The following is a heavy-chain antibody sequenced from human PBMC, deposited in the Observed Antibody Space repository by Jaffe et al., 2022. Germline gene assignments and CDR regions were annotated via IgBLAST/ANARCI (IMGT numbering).Heavy chain of an antibody. J-gene: IGHJ4*02. CDR1: GFTFSNYA. CDR3: AKGGGRSCYSAIDS. CDR2: MRDDGET. V-gene: IGHV3-23*01. D-gene: IGHD2-15*01. Sequence: EVQLLESGGDLVQPGGSLRLSCAASGFTFSNYAMSWVRQAPGEGLEWVSVMRDDGETFYADSVKGRFTISRDNSKNMVYLRMNSLTADDSATYYCAKGGGRSCYSAIDSWGRGTLVTVSS.